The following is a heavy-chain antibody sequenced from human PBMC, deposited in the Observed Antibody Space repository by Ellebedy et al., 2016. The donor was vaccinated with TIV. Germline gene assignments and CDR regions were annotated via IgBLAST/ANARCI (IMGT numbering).Heavy chain of an antibody. Sequence: SETLSLXXAISGDSVSSNSAAWNWIRRSPSRGLEWLGRTYHRSKWYNDYAVSVKSRILINPDTSKNQFSLQLNSVTPEDTAVYYCARLKVGLDYWGQGTLVTVSS. V-gene: IGHV6-1*01. CDR2: TYHRSKWYN. CDR1: GDSVSSNSAA. D-gene: IGHD1-26*01. J-gene: IGHJ4*02. CDR3: ARLKVGLDY.